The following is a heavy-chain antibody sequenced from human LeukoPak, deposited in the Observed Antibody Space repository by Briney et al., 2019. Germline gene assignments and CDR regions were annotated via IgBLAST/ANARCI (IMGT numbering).Heavy chain of an antibody. CDR3: AKAYGSSFDY. CDR2: ISWDGGST. J-gene: IGHJ4*02. V-gene: IGHV3-43*01. D-gene: IGHD6-13*01. Sequence: GGSVRLSCTASGFTFDDYTMHWVRQAPGKGLEWVSLISWDGGSTYYADSVKGRFTISRDNSKNSLYLQMNSLRTEDTALYYCAKAYGSSFDYWGQGTLVTVSS. CDR1: GFTFDDYT.